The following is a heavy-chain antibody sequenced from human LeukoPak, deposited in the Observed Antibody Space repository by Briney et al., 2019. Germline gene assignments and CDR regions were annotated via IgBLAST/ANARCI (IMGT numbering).Heavy chain of an antibody. Sequence: GRSLRLSCAASGFTFSSYAMHWVRQAPGKGLEWVSAISGSGGSTYYADSVKGRFTISRDNSQNTLYLQMNSLRAEDTAVYYCAKRSMTTIYFDYWGQGTLVTVSS. CDR3: AKRSMTTIYFDY. V-gene: IGHV3-23*01. D-gene: IGHD5-24*01. CDR1: GFTFSSYA. J-gene: IGHJ4*02. CDR2: ISGSGGST.